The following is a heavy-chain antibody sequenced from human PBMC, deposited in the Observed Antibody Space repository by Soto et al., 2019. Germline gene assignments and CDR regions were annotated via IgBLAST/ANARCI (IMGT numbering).Heavy chain of an antibody. CDR2: IYYSGST. V-gene: IGHV4-30-4*01. D-gene: IGHD3-3*01. CDR1: GRSISSGDYY. J-gene: IGHJ5*02. Sequence: SETLSLTCTVPGRSISSGDYYWSWNRQPPGKGLEWIGYIYYSGSTYYNPSLKSRVTISVDTSKNQFSLKLSSVTAADTAVYYCARDGGYDFWSGFNWFDPWGQGTLVTVSS. CDR3: ARDGGYDFWSGFNWFDP.